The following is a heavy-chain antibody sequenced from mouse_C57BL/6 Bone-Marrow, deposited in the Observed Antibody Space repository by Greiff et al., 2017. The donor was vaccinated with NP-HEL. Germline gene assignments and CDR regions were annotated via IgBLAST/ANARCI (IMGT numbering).Heavy chain of an antibody. V-gene: IGHV10-1*01. CDR2: IRSKSNNYAT. CDR1: GFSFNTYA. Sequence: EVQLVESGGGLVQPKGSLKLSCAASGFSFNTYAMNWVRQAPGKGLEWVARIRSKSNNYATYYADSVKDRFTISRDDSESMLYLQMNNLKTEDTAMYYCVRCYYGSPYYFDYWGQGTTLTVSS. D-gene: IGHD1-1*01. CDR3: VRCYYGSPYYFDY. J-gene: IGHJ2*01.